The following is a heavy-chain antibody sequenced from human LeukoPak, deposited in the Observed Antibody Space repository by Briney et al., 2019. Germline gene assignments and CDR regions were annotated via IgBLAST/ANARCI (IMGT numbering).Heavy chain of an antibody. J-gene: IGHJ4*02. CDR3: ARRGTYCSGGSCYDY. V-gene: IGHV4-34*01. D-gene: IGHD2-15*01. Sequence: PSETLSLTCAVYGGSFSGYYWSWIRQPPGKGLEWIGEINHSGSTNYSPSLKSRVTISVDTSKNQFSLKLSSVTAADTAVYYCARRGTYCSGGSCYDYRGQGTLVTVSS. CDR1: GGSFSGYY. CDR2: INHSGST.